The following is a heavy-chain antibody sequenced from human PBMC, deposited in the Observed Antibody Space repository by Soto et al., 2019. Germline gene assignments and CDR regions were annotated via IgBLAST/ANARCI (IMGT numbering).Heavy chain of an antibody. D-gene: IGHD3-9*01. CDR2: ISHDGSNE. V-gene: IGHV3-30*18. J-gene: IGHJ6*02. CDR1: GFTFSSYG. Sequence: QMQLVESGGGVVQPGRSLRLSCAASGFTFSSYGMHWVRQAPGEGLEWVSAISHDGSNEHYADSVKGRFTISRDNSKNTLYLQMNSLRAVDTAVYYCAKDEGILSGYDYYGMDVWGLGTTVTVSS. CDR3: AKDEGILSGYDYYGMDV.